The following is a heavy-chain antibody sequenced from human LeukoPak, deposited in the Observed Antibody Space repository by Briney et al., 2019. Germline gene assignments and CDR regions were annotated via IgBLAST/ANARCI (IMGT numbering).Heavy chain of an antibody. Sequence: PGGSLRLSCAASGFTFSSYGMHWVRQAPGKGLEWVAVVSYDGSNKYYADSVKGRFTISRDNSRNTLYLQMNSLRAEDTAVYYCAKDPRWYCGGDCPYYMDVWGKGTTVTVSS. CDR2: VSYDGSNK. J-gene: IGHJ6*03. CDR1: GFTFSSYG. D-gene: IGHD2-21*02. CDR3: AKDPRWYCGGDCPYYMDV. V-gene: IGHV3-30*18.